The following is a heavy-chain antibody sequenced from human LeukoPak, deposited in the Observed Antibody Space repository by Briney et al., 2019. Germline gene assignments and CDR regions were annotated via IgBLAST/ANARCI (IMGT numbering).Heavy chain of an antibody. V-gene: IGHV5-51*01. Sequence: GASLKISCKGSGSNFASYWIGWGRPLRGKGEEWMGNIYPGDSTTTYSPSFQGQVTISADKSISTAYQQRSSLRASDTAMYYCARRIGSSWYYWGQGTLVTVSS. D-gene: IGHD6-13*01. CDR2: IYPGDSTT. CDR3: ARRIGSSWYY. J-gene: IGHJ4*02. CDR1: GSNFASYW.